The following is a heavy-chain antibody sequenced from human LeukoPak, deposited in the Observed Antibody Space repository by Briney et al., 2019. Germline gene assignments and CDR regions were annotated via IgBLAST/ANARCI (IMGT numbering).Heavy chain of an antibody. Sequence: GESLRLSCAASGFTFSNYGMSWVRQAPGKGLEWVSVIRGSGGGTYYADSVKGRFTISRDNSKNTVYLQMNSLRAEDTAVYYCVKARMPHCGTDCLETWGQGTLVTVSS. J-gene: IGHJ5*02. CDR2: IRGSGGGT. CDR3: VKARMPHCGTDCLET. CDR1: GFTFSNYG. D-gene: IGHD2-21*02. V-gene: IGHV3-23*01.